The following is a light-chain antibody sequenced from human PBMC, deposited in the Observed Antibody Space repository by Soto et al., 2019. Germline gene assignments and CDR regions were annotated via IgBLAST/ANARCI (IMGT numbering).Light chain of an antibody. CDR2: EVS. CDR1: SSDLGSYNR. CDR3: SLYTSDSTYV. J-gene: IGLJ1*01. V-gene: IGLV2-18*01. Sequence: QSALTQPPSVSGSPGQSVTISCTGTSSDLGSYNRVSWYQRPPGTGPKLMIYEVSNRPSGVSDRFSGSKACNTASRTISGLQAEDEAEYYCSLYTSDSTYVFGTGTKATVL.